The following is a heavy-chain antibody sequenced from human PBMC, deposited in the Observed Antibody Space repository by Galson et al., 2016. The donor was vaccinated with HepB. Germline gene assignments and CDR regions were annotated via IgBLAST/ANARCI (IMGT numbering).Heavy chain of an antibody. Sequence: YSFISYGISWVRQAPGQGLEWMGWISAYSANKNYAQKVQGRITMTPDSSTSTAYMELRNLTSDDTAVYFCARDYSSGWYGYWGQGTLVTVSS. CDR2: ISAYSANK. V-gene: IGHV1-18*01. CDR3: ARDYSSGWYGY. CDR1: YSFISYG. D-gene: IGHD6-19*01. J-gene: IGHJ4*02.